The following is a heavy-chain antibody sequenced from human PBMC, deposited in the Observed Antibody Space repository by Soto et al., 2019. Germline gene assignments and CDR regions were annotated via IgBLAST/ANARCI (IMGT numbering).Heavy chain of an antibody. Sequence: SVKLDCKTSGGPFISYAIIWVRQSPGQGLEWMGGIIPIFGTANYAQKFQGRVTITADESTSTAYMELSSLRSEDTAVYYCAKDSVPGVGYDAFDICGQRTMVTVSS. CDR3: AKDSVPGVGYDAFDI. D-gene: IGHD1-26*01. J-gene: IGHJ3*02. V-gene: IGHV1-69*01. CDR2: IIPIFGTA. CDR1: GGPFISYA.